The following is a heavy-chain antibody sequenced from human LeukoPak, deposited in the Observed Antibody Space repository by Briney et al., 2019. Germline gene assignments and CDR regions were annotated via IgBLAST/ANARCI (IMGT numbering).Heavy chain of an antibody. Sequence: ASVKVSCKASGYTFTSYGISWVRQAPGQGLEWMEWISAYNGNTNYAQKLQGRVTMTTDTSTSTAYMELRSLRSDDTAVYYCARAYCSSTSCPPTKYWGQGTLVTVSS. D-gene: IGHD2-2*01. CDR3: ARAYCSSTSCPPTKY. CDR2: ISAYNGNT. CDR1: GYTFTSYG. V-gene: IGHV1-18*01. J-gene: IGHJ4*02.